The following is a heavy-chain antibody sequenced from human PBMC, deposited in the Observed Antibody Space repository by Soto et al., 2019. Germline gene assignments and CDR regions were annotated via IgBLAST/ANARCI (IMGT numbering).Heavy chain of an antibody. Sequence: QVQLVQSGAEVKKPGASVKVSCKASGGTFSSYTISWVRQAPGQGLEWMGRIIPILGIANYAQKFQARVTITADKSTSTAYMELSGLRSEDTAVYYCASDRGRTDAFDIWGQGTMVTVSS. CDR2: IIPILGIA. D-gene: IGHD3-10*01. CDR3: ASDRGRTDAFDI. V-gene: IGHV1-69*02. CDR1: GGTFSSYT. J-gene: IGHJ3*02.